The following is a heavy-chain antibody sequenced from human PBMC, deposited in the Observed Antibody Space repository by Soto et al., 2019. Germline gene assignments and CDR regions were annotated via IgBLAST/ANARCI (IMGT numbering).Heavy chain of an antibody. CDR3: ARGYCSSGHCYSLYYYDMDV. CDR1: GYTITSYY. V-gene: IGHV1-46*01. Sequence: ASVKVSCKASGYTITSYYMHWVRQAPGQGLEWMGIINPSSSATRYSQKFQGRVTMTRDVSTSTVYMEMSGLRSEDTAVYYCARGYCSSGHCYSLYYYDMDVWGQGTTVTVS. J-gene: IGHJ6*02. CDR2: INPSSSAT. D-gene: IGHD2-2*01.